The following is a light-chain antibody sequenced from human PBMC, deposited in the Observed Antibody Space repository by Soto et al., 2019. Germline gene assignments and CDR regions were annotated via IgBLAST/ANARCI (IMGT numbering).Light chain of an antibody. J-gene: IGKJ1*01. CDR2: KAS. CDR1: QTISSW. CDR3: QHYNSYSEA. V-gene: IGKV1-5*03. Sequence: DIQMTQSPSTLSGSVGDRVTITCRASQTISSWLDWYQQKPGKAPKLLIYKASTLKSGVPSRFSGSGSGTEFTLTISSLQPDDFATYYFQHYNSYSEAFGQGTKVELK.